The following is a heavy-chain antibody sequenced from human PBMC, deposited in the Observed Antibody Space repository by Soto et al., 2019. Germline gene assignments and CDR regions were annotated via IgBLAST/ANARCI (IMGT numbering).Heavy chain of an antibody. D-gene: IGHD1-26*01. CDR1: GFTFSSYG. CDR2: IWYDGSNK. J-gene: IGHJ2*01. CDR3: ARDSERYFDL. V-gene: IGHV3-33*01. Sequence: QVQLVESGGGVVQPGRSLRLSCAASGFTFSSYGMHWVRQAPGKGLEWVAVIWYDGSNKYYADSVKGRFTISRDNSKNTLYLQMNSLRSEDTAVYYCARDSERYFDLWGRGTLVTVSS.